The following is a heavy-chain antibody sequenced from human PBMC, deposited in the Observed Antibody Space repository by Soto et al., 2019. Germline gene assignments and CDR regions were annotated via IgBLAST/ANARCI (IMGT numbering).Heavy chain of an antibody. Sequence: QVQLVQSGAEVKKPGSSVKVSCKASGGTFSSYTISWVRQAPGQGLEWMGRIIPILGIANYAQKFQGRVTITADKSTSTAYMELSSLRSEDTAVYYCAISYNVGGYYYYYYMDVWGKGTTVTVSS. CDR3: AISYNVGGYYYYYYMDV. CDR1: GGTFSSYT. CDR2: IIPILGIA. J-gene: IGHJ6*03. D-gene: IGHD1-1*01. V-gene: IGHV1-69*02.